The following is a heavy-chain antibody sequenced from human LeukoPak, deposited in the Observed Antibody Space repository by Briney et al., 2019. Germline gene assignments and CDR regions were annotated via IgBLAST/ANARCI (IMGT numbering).Heavy chain of an antibody. D-gene: IGHD5-18*01. CDR3: AKFNKAGYSFGTGYFDY. Sequence: GGSLRLSCAASGFTFSSYAMSWVRQAPAKGLEWVSAISGSGGSTYYADSVKGRFTISGDNSKNTLYLQMNSLRAEDTAVYYCAKFNKAGYSFGTGYFDYWGQGTLVTVSS. V-gene: IGHV3-23*01. J-gene: IGHJ4*02. CDR1: GFTFSSYA. CDR2: ISGSGGST.